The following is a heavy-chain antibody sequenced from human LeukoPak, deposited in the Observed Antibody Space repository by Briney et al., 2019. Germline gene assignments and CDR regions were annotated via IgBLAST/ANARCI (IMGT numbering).Heavy chain of an antibody. J-gene: IGHJ4*02. CDR2: INSDGSST. CDR3: PRDHRNYGIGY. Sequence: GGSLRLSCAASGFTFSSYGMHWVRQAPGKGLVWVSRINSDGSSTSHADSVKGRFTISRDNANNTLYLQINSLRAEDTAVYYCPRDHRNYGIGYWGQGTLVTVSS. D-gene: IGHD1-14*01. CDR1: GFTFSSYG. V-gene: IGHV3-74*01.